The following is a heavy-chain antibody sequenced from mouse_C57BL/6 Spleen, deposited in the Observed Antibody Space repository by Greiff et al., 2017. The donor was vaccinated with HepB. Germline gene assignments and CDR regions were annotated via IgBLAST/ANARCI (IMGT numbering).Heavy chain of an antibody. Sequence: EVQLVESGGGLVKPGGSLKLSCAASGFTFSDYGMHWVRQAPEKGLEWVAYISSGSSTIYYADTVKGRFTISRDNAKNTLFLQMTSLRSEDTAMYYCARKAYSNSFAYWGQGTLVTVSA. V-gene: IGHV5-17*01. CDR3: ARKAYSNSFAY. CDR2: ISSGSSTI. J-gene: IGHJ3*01. D-gene: IGHD2-5*01. CDR1: GFTFSDYG.